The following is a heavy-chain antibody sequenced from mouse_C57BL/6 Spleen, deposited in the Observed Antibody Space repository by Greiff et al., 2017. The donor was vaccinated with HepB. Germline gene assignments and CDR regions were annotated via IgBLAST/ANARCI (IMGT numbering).Heavy chain of an antibody. CDR1: GYTFTDYN. J-gene: IGHJ2*01. D-gene: IGHD1-1*01. CDR3: ARDYYGSSSFDY. Sequence: VQLKQSGPELVKPGASVKMSCKASGYTFTDYNMHWVKQSHGKSLEWIGYINPNNGGTSYNQKFKGKATLTVNKSSSTAYMERRSLTSEDSAVYYCARDYYGSSSFDYWGQGTTLTVSS. CDR2: INPNNGGT. V-gene: IGHV1-22*01.